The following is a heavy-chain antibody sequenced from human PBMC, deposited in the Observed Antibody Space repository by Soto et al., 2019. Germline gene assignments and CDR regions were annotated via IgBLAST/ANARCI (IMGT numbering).Heavy chain of an antibody. D-gene: IGHD1-26*01. V-gene: IGHV3-23*01. CDR1: GFIFGNFG. CDR3: AXNQGVELVPLATVDWFDP. J-gene: IGHJ5*02. CDR2: ISGSGFKK. Sequence: GGSLRLSCAASGFIFGNFGMSWVRQAPGKGLEWISSISGSGFKKYYADSVKGRFTISRDNSKSTVYLELNNLSAEDTAVYHCAXNQGVELVPLATVDWFDPWGQGSVVTVS.